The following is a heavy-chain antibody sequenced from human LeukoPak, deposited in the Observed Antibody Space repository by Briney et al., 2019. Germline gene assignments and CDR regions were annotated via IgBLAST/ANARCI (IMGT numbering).Heavy chain of an antibody. J-gene: IGHJ3*02. CDR1: GFTFSSYS. Sequence: GGSLRLSCAASGFTFSSYSMLWVRQAPGKGLEWVSYISSSSSTIYYADSVKGRFTISRDNAKNTLYLQMKTLRAEDTAVYYCARSDGYGLVGIWGQGTMVTVSS. D-gene: IGHD3-10*01. CDR2: ISSSSSTI. CDR3: ARSDGYGLVGI. V-gene: IGHV3-48*01.